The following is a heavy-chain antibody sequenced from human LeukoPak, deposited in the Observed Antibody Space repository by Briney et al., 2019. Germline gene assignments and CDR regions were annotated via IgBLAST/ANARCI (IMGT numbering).Heavy chain of an antibody. V-gene: IGHV5-51*01. Sequence: LGESLKISCKGSGYSFTSYWIAWVRQMPGKGLEWMGVIYPGDSDPRYSPSFQGQVTISADKSISTAYLQWSSLKASDSAMYYCVRHGLGSSWFGFDYWGQGTLVTVSS. CDR3: VRHGLGSSWFGFDY. CDR2: IYPGDSDP. CDR1: GYSFTSYW. D-gene: IGHD6-13*01. J-gene: IGHJ4*02.